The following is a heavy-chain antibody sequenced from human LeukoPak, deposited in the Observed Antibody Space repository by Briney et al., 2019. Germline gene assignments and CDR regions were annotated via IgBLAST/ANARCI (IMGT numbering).Heavy chain of an antibody. CDR1: GFTFSSYA. J-gene: IGHJ4*02. Sequence: GGSLRLSCAASGFTFSSYAMSWVRQAPGKGLEWVSAISGSGGSTYYADSVKGRFTISRDNSKNTLYLQMNSLRAEDTAVYYCASLDSWSGYPSFDYWGQGTLVTVSS. CDR3: ASLDSWSGYPSFDY. D-gene: IGHD3-3*01. CDR2: ISGSGGST. V-gene: IGHV3-23*01.